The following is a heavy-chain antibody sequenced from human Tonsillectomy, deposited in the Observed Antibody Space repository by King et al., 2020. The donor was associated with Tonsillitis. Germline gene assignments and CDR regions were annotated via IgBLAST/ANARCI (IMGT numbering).Heavy chain of an antibody. Sequence: VQLVESGGGVVRPGGSLRLSCAASGFTFGDYGMSWVRQAPGKGLEWVSGINWNGGSTGYADSVKGRFTISRDNTKNSLYLQMNRLRAEDTALYYCARHFVLLTSSGWDQGLLIYYYYAMDVWGRGTTVTVSS. J-gene: IGHJ6*02. D-gene: IGHD6-19*01. CDR2: INWNGGST. CDR1: GFTFGDYG. V-gene: IGHV3-20*04. CDR3: ARHFVLLTSSGWDQGLLIYYYYAMDV.